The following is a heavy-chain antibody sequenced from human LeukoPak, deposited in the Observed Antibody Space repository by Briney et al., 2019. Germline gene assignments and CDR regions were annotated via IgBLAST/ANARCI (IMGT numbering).Heavy chain of an antibody. Sequence: ETLSLTCAVYGGSFSGYYWSWIRQPPGKGLEWIGEINHSGGTNYNPSLKSRVTISVDTSKNQSSLKLSSVTAADTAVYYCARLTAPQVGATGMREYYFDYWGQGTLVTVSS. D-gene: IGHD1-26*01. J-gene: IGHJ4*02. CDR2: INHSGGT. CDR1: GGSFSGYY. CDR3: ARLTAPQVGATGMREYYFDY. V-gene: IGHV4-34*01.